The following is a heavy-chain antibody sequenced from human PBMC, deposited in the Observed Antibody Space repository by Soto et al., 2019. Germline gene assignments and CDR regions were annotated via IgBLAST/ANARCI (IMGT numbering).Heavy chain of an antibody. CDR2: IYYSGST. CDR1: GGSISSSSYY. J-gene: IGHJ4*02. Sequence: QLQLQESGPGLVKPSETPSLTCTVSGGSISSSSYYWGWIRQPPGKGLEWIGSIYYSGSTYYNPSLKSRVTISVDTSKNQFSLKLSSVTAADTAVYYCARLGEYSGYDPFFDYWGQGTLVTVSS. V-gene: IGHV4-39*01. D-gene: IGHD5-12*01. CDR3: ARLGEYSGYDPFFDY.